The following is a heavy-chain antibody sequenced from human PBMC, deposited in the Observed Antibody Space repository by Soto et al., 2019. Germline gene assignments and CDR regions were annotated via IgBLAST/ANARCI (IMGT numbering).Heavy chain of an antibody. CDR3: AKSQEIGTHFFDS. V-gene: IGHV3-13*01. CDR2: IGTAGDT. D-gene: IGHD6-13*01. CDR1: GFTFSGFD. J-gene: IGHJ4*02. Sequence: GGSLRLSCETSGFTFSGFDMHWVRQPTGKGLEWVSSIGTAGDTYYAVSVKGRFTISRDNAKNSLSLQMNSLRAGDMAVYFCAKSQEIGTHFFDSWGQGTQVTVSS.